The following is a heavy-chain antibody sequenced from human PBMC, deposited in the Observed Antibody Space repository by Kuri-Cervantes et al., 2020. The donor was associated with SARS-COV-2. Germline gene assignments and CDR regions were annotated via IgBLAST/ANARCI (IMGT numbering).Heavy chain of an antibody. CDR1: GFTFSSYW. D-gene: IGHD3-3*01. CDR2: IKQDGSEK. CDR3: ARATVLEWLLGPNFDY. V-gene: IGHV3-7*03. J-gene: IGHJ4*02. Sequence: GESLKISCAGSGFTFSSYWMSWVRQAPGKGLEWVANIKQDGSEKYYVDSVKGRFTISRDNAKNSLFLQMNSLRAEDTAVYYCARATVLEWLLGPNFDYWGQGTLVTVSS.